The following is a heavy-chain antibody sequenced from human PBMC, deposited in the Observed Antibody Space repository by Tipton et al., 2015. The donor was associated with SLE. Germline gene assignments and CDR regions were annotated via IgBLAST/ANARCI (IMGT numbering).Heavy chain of an antibody. CDR2: IYYSGST. CDR3: ARHGYYYDPI. D-gene: IGHD3-22*01. V-gene: IGHV4-39*01. Sequence: GLVKPSETLSLTCAVYGGSFSGYYWSWIRQPPGKGLEWIGSIYYSGSTYYNPSLKSRVTISVDTSKNQFSLKLSSVTAADTAVYYCARHGYYYDPIWGQGTLVTVSS. J-gene: IGHJ4*02. CDR1: GGSFSGYY.